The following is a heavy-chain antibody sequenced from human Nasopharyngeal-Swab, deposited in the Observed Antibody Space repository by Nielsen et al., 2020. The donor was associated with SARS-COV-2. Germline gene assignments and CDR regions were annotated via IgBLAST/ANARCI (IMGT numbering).Heavy chain of an antibody. D-gene: IGHD2-2*02. CDR2: ISYDGSNA. V-gene: IGHV3-30-3*01. Sequence: WIRQPPGKGLEWVAVISYDGSNAYYADSVKGRFTISRDNSENTLYLQVNSLRTEDTAVYYCARDSRRYCSSTSCYMGNWFDPWGQGTLVTAPQ. CDR3: ARDSRRYCSSTSCYMGNWFDP. J-gene: IGHJ5*02.